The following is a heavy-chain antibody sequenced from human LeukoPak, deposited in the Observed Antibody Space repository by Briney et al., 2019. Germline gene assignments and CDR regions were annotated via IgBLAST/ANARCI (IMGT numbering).Heavy chain of an antibody. V-gene: IGHV4-31*03. CDR1: GGSIDSGAYY. J-gene: IGHJ2*01. Sequence: SETLSLTCTVSGGSIDSGAYYWSWIRQHPGKGLEWIGYIYYSGSTYYNPSLKSRVTISVDTSKNQSSLKLSSVTAADTAVYYCARARDSSGPGYFDLWGRGTLDPVSS. CDR2: IYYSGST. CDR3: ARARDSSGPGYFDL. D-gene: IGHD3-22*01.